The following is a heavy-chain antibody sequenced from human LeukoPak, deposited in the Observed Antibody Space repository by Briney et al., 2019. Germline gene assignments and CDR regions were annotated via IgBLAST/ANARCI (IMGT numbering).Heavy chain of an antibody. V-gene: IGHV3-15*01. D-gene: IGHD3-16*02. CDR3: TTDNGDY. Sequence: GGSLRLSCAASGFTFSNAWMSWVRQAPGKGLEWVGRIKSKTDGGITDYAAPVKGRFTISRDDSKNTLYLQMNSLKTEDTAVYYCTTDNGDYWGQGTLVTVSS. CDR2: IKSKTDGGIT. J-gene: IGHJ4*02. CDR1: GFTFSNAW.